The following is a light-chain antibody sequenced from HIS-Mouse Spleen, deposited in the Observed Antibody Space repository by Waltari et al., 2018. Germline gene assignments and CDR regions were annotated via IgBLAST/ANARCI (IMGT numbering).Light chain of an antibody. CDR2: DVS. J-gene: IGLJ1*01. Sequence: QSALTQPASVSGSPAQSIPISCTGTSSDVGGYNYVSWYQQHPGKAPKLMIYDVSNRPSGVSNRFSGSKSGNTASLTISGLQAEDEADYYCSSYTSSSTPYVFGTGTKVTVL. V-gene: IGLV2-14*03. CDR1: SSDVGGYNY. CDR3: SSYTSSSTPYV.